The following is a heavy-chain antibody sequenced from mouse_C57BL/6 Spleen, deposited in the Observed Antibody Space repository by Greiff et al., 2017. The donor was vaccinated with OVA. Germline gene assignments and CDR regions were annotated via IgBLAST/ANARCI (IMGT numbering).Heavy chain of an antibody. CDR3: ARDHSNSFDY. V-gene: IGHV1-82*01. CDR2: IYPGDGDT. D-gene: IGHD2-5*01. Sequence: VQLQESGPELVKPGASVKISCKASGYAFSSSWMNWVKQRPGKGLEWIGRIYPGDGDTNYNGKFKGKATLTADKSSSTAYMQLSSLTSEDSAVYFCARDHSNSFDYWGQGTTLTVSS. CDR1: GYAFSSSW. J-gene: IGHJ2*01.